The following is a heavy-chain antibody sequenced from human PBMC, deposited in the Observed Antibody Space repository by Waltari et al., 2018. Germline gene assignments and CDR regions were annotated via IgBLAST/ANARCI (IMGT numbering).Heavy chain of an antibody. Sequence: QVQLQESGPGLVKPSETLSVTCTVSGGPLSGYYWRWIRQPAGKGLEWIGRIFTTGSTNYSPSLKSRVTMSVDTSKNQFSLKLSSVTAADTAVYFCARDAQFYTVTHALDIWGQGTMVTVSS. CDR3: ARDAQFYTVTHALDI. CDR1: GGPLSGYY. CDR2: IFTTGST. J-gene: IGHJ3*02. V-gene: IGHV4-4*07. D-gene: IGHD4-17*01.